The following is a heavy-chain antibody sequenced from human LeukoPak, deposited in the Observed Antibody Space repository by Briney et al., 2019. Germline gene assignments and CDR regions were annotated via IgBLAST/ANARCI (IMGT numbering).Heavy chain of an antibody. D-gene: IGHD2-15*01. CDR1: GGSFSGYY. CDR2: INHSGST. V-gene: IGHV4-34*01. Sequence: KPSETLSLTSAVYGGSFSGYYWSWIRQPPGKGLEWIGEINHSGSTNYNPSLKSRVTISVDTSKNQFSLKLSSVTAADTAVYYCARHRCSGGSSSPMNWFAPWGQGTLVTVSS. CDR3: ARHRCSGGSSSPMNWFAP. J-gene: IGHJ5*02.